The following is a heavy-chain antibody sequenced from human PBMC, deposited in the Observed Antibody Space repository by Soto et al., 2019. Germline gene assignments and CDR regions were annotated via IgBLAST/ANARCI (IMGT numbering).Heavy chain of an antibody. J-gene: IGHJ4*02. CDR3: ARPRRGPVSRDTFYFDY. CDR2: MHAGEDDT. V-gene: IGHV5-51*01. Sequence: EVQLVQAGEEVKKPGESLKISCTAFGYSFVSYWIGWVRQTRGKGLEWVAIMHAGEDDTIYNPSFQGQVTISADKSISATFLQWRSVKASDTAMYYCARPRRGPVSRDTFYFDYWGQGNLVTVSS. D-gene: IGHD3-10*01. CDR1: GYSFVSYW.